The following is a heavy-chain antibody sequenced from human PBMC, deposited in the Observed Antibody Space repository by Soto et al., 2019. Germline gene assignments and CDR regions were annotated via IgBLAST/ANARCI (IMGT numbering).Heavy chain of an antibody. D-gene: IGHD2-8*02. V-gene: IGHV4-4*02. Sequence: QVHLQEWGPGLVRPSGTLSLTCAVSGVSVSESTWWSWVRQSPGKGLEWIGEIFSSGKTNFNPSLKSRVTISLDKSKNQCSLNVTSVTAADTAMYYCARGKGSTAKGYSWGQGTQVSVSS. J-gene: IGHJ5*02. CDR3: ARGKGSTAKGYS. CDR2: IFSSGKT. CDR1: GVSVSESTW.